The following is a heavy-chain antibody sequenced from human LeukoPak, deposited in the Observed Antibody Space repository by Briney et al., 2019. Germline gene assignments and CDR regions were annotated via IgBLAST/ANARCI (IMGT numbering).Heavy chain of an antibody. J-gene: IGHJ4*02. CDR1: GGSFSGYY. CDR2: INHSGST. D-gene: IGHD5-18*01. Sequence: PSETLSLTCAVYGGSFSGYYWSWIRQPTGKGLEWIGEINHSGSTNYNPSLKSRVTISVDTSKNQFSLKLSSVTAADTAVYYCARGRGGGYSYGPYYFDYWGQGTLVTVSS. V-gene: IGHV4-34*01. CDR3: ARGRGGGYSYGPYYFDY.